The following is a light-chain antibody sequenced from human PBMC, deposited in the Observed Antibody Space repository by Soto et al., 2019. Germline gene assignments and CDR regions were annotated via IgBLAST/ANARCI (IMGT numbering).Light chain of an antibody. CDR2: GAS. V-gene: IGKV3-15*01. CDR3: QQSYSTPWT. Sequence: EIVMTQSPATLSVSPGGSATLSCRASQSIGDTLAWYQQKPRQAPRLLIYGASSRVTGFPARFSGSGSGTDFTLTISTLQPEDFATYYCQQSYSTPWTLGKGTKVDI. J-gene: IGKJ1*01. CDR1: QSIGDT.